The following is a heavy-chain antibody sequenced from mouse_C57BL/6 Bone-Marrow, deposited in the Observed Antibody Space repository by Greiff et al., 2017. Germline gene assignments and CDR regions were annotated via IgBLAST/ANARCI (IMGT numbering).Heavy chain of an antibody. J-gene: IGHJ2*01. Sequence: VKVVESGPELVKPGASVKISCKASGYAFSSSWMNWVKQRPGKGLEWIGRIYPGDGDTNYNGKFKGKATLTADKSSSTAYMQLSSLTSEDSAVYFCARYDYEDYFDYWGQGTTLTVSS. CDR1: GYAFSSSW. CDR2: IYPGDGDT. D-gene: IGHD2-4*01. V-gene: IGHV1-82*01. CDR3: ARYDYEDYFDY.